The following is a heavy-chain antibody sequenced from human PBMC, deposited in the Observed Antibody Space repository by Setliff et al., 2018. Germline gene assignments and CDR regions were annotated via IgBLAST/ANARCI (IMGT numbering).Heavy chain of an antibody. J-gene: IGHJ6*03. CDR3: ARMTGFSYMDV. CDR2: IYTSWST. CDR1: GDSISSRTYY. V-gene: IGHV4-61*09. Sequence: PSETLSLTCNVSGDSISSRTYYWSWIRQPAGKGLEWIGHIYTSWSTIYNPSLKSRLTISVDTSKNQFSLKLSSVTAADTAVYYCARMTGFSYMDVWGKGTPVTVSS. D-gene: IGHD3-3*01.